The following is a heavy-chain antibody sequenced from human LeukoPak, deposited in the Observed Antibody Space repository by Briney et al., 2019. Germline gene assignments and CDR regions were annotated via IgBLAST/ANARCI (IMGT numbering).Heavy chain of an antibody. CDR3: ARDNDWTKKYNWFDP. V-gene: IGHV3-48*01. J-gene: IGHJ5*02. D-gene: IGHD3-9*01. Sequence: PGGSLRLSCAASGFTFSSYWMHWVRQAPGKGLEWVSYISSSSSTIYYADSVKGRFTISRDNAKNSLYLQMNSLRAEDTAVYYCARDNDWTKKYNWFDPWGQGTLVTVSS. CDR2: ISSSSSTI. CDR1: GFTFSSYW.